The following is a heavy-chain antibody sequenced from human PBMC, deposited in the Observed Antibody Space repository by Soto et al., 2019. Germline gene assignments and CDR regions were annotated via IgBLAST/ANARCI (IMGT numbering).Heavy chain of an antibody. CDR3: ARGHELGYNWNEKKDYYYYGMDV. CDR1: GGSISSYY. D-gene: IGHD1-1*01. CDR2: IYYSGST. Sequence: SETLSLTCTVSGGSISSYYWSWIRQPPGKGLEWIGYIYYSGSTNYNPSLKSRVTISVDTSKNQFSLKLSSVTAADTAVYYCARGHELGYNWNEKKDYYYYGMDVWGQGTTVTVSS. J-gene: IGHJ6*02. V-gene: IGHV4-59*01.